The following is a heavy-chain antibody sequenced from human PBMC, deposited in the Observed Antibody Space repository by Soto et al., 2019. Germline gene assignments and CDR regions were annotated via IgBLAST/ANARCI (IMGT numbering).Heavy chain of an antibody. CDR3: ARDDHGMDV. CDR2: ISSSSSYI. V-gene: IGHV3-21*01. Sequence: EVQLVESGGGLVKPGGSLRLSCAASGFTFSSYSMNWVLQSPGKGLEWVSSISSSSSYIYYADSVKVRFTISVDNAKNSLYLQMNSLRAEDTAGYYCARDDHGMDVWGQGTTVTVSS. J-gene: IGHJ6*02. CDR1: GFTFSSYS.